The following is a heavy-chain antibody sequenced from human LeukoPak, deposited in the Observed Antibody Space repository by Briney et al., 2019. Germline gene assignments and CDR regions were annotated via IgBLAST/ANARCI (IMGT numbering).Heavy chain of an antibody. Sequence: PGGSLRLSCAASGFTFSSYSMNWVRQAPGKGLEWVANIKQDGSEKYYVDSVKGRFTISRDNAKNSLYLQMNSLRAEDTAVYYCARDKSVGASLFDYWGQGPRVTVP. D-gene: IGHD1-26*01. CDR2: IKQDGSEK. CDR3: ARDKSVGASLFDY. J-gene: IGHJ4*02. V-gene: IGHV3-7*01. CDR1: GFTFSSYS.